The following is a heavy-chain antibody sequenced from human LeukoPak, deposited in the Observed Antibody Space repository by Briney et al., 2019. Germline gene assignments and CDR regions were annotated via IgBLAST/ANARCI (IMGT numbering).Heavy chain of an antibody. V-gene: IGHV1-24*01. J-gene: IGHJ5*02. D-gene: IGHD3-22*01. CDR3: ARDRGYYDSSGSSKWFDP. Sequence: ASVKVSCKVSGYTLTELSMHWVRQAPGKGLEWMGGFDPEDGETIYAQKFQGRVTMTEDTSTDTAYMELSSLRSEDTAVYYCARDRGYYDSSGSSKWFDPWGQGTLVTVSS. CDR1: GYTLTELS. CDR2: FDPEDGET.